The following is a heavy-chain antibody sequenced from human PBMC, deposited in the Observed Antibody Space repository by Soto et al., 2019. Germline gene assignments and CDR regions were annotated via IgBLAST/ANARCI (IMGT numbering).Heavy chain of an antibody. CDR2: ISGSGGST. Sequence: GGSLRLSCAASGFTFSSYAMSWVRQAPGKGLEWVSAISGSGGSTYYADSVKGRFTISRDNSKNTLYLQMNSLRAEDTAVYYCATNYGDYSAYYYYMDVWGKGTTVTVSS. D-gene: IGHD4-17*01. CDR3: ATNYGDYSAYYYYMDV. V-gene: IGHV3-23*01. J-gene: IGHJ6*03. CDR1: GFTFSSYA.